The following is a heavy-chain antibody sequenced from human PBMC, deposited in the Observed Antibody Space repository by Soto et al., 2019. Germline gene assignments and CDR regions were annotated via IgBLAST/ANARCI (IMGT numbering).Heavy chain of an antibody. CDR3: AKGGRLGYCSSTSCLSFDY. D-gene: IGHD2-2*01. CDR2: ISGCGGST. Sequence: EVQLLESGGGVVQPGGCLRLSCAASGFTFSSYAMSWVRHAPGKRLEWGSAISGCGGSTYYADSVKGRFTIPRDNSKNTLYLQMNSLRAEDTAVYYCAKGGRLGYCSSTSCLSFDYWGQGTLVTVSS. CDR1: GFTFSSYA. V-gene: IGHV3-23*01. J-gene: IGHJ4*02.